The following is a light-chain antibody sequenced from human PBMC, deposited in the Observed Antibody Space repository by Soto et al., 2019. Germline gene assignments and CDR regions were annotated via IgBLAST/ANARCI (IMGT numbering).Light chain of an antibody. Sequence: IQMTQSPSTLAASVGDRVTTTCRASQSIGSWLAWYQQKPGTAPKLLIYDVSTLESGVPSRFSGSGSGTEFTLTISSLQPDDFATYYCQQYDNYPLTFRGGTKVEIK. V-gene: IGKV1-5*01. CDR1: QSIGSW. CDR3: QQYDNYPLT. CDR2: DVS. J-gene: IGKJ4*01.